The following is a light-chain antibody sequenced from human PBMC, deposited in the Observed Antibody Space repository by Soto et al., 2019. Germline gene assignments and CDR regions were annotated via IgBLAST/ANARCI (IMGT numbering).Light chain of an antibody. CDR3: AAWDDSLV. V-gene: IGLV1-47*02. J-gene: IGLJ2*01. CDR1: SSNIGSNY. CDR2: SNN. Sequence: QSVLTQPPSASGTPGQRVTISCSGSSSNIGSNYVYWYQQLPGTAPKLLIYSNNQRPSGVPDRFSGSKSGTSASLAISGLRSEDEADYYCAAWDDSLVFGGGTPLNVL.